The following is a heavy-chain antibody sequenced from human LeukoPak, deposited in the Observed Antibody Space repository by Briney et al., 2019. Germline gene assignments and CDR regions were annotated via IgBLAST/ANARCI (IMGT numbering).Heavy chain of an antibody. CDR1: GYSFATYW. D-gene: IGHD3-10*01. Sequence: GESLKIFCKASGYSFATYWIGWVRQMPGKGLEWMGIIYPSDSDTRYSPSFQGQVTISADKSISTAYLQWGSLKASDSALYYCARVSNYGPDYWGQGTLVTVSS. CDR3: ARVSNYGPDY. J-gene: IGHJ4*02. CDR2: IYPSDSDT. V-gene: IGHV5-51*01.